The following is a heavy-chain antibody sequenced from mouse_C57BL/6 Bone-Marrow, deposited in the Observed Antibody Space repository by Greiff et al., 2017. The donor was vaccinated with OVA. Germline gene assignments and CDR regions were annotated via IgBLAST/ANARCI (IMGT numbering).Heavy chain of an antibody. D-gene: IGHD1-1*01. Sequence: QVQLKQSGAELVKPGASVKLSCKASGYTFTSYWMHWVKQRPGQGLEWIGMIHPNSGSTNYNEKFKSKATLTVDKSSSTAYMQLSSLTSEDSAVYYCARPYGTDYFDYWGQGTTLTVSS. CDR2: IHPNSGST. V-gene: IGHV1-64*01. J-gene: IGHJ2*01. CDR3: ARPYGTDYFDY. CDR1: GYTFTSYW.